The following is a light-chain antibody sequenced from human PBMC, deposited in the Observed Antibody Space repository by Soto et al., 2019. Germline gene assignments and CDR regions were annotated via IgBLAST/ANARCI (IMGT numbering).Light chain of an antibody. CDR2: DVS. V-gene: IGKV3-11*01. CDR3: QQRPNWPLT. CDR1: QSISSH. J-gene: IGKJ4*01. Sequence: EIVLTQSPATLSLSPGERATLSCRASQSISSHLVWYQQRPGQAPRLLMYDVSNRATGIPARFSGSGSGTDFTLTISSLEPEDFAVYYCQQRPNWPLTFGGGTKAEIK.